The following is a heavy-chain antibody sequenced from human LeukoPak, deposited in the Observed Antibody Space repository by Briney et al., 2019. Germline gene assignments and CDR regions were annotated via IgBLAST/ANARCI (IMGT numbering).Heavy chain of an antibody. CDR3: AKAIYASGSYYTSIDY. Sequence: PGGSLRLSCAASGFTFSSYAMSWVRRAPGKGLEWVSAIIGGGGTTYYADSVKGRFTISRDNSMSTLYLQMNSLRADDTAVYYCAKAIYASGSYYTSIDYWGQGTLVTVSS. CDR1: GFTFSSYA. CDR2: IIGGGGTT. D-gene: IGHD3-10*01. V-gene: IGHV3-23*01. J-gene: IGHJ4*02.